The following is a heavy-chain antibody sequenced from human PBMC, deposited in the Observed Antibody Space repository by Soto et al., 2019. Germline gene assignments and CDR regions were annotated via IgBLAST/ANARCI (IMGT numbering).Heavy chain of an antibody. D-gene: IGHD3-16*01. CDR1: GFTFSSYG. CDR3: AKVGGLAARGALDY. V-gene: IGHV3-30*18. J-gene: IGHJ4*02. CDR2: ISYDGSNK. Sequence: QVQLVESGGGVVQPGRSLRLSCAASGFTFSSYGMHWVRQAPGKGLEWVAVISYDGSNKYYADSVKGRFTITGDNSKNTQYLQRTSLGAEDTAVFYCAKVGGLAARGALDYWGKGTLVTVST.